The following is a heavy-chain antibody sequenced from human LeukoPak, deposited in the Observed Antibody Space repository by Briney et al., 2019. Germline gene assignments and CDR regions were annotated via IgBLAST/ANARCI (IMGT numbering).Heavy chain of an antibody. CDR1: GFTFNTYA. V-gene: IGHV3-23*01. J-gene: IGHJ4*02. CDR2: ISGSGGST. CDR3: AKDVGSSWSYYFDY. D-gene: IGHD6-13*01. Sequence: GGSLRLSCAASGFTFNTYAMSWVRQAPGKGLEWVSTISGSGGSTNYADSVKGRVTIYRDNSKNTLYLQMNSLRAEDTAVYYCAKDVGSSWSYYFDYWGQGTLVTVSS.